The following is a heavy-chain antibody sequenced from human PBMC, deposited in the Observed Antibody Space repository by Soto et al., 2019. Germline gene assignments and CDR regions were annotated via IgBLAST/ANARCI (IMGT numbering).Heavy chain of an antibody. J-gene: IGHJ4*02. CDR2: FDPEDGET. V-gene: IGHV1-24*01. Sequence: QVPLVQSGAEAKKPGASVKVSCKVSGYTLTELSMHWVRQAPGKGLEWMGGFDPEDGETIYAQKFQGRVTMTEDTSTDTAYMELSSLRSEDTAVYYCATGPGSLYDSVPFDYWGQGTLVTVSS. CDR1: GYTLTELS. CDR3: ATGPGSLYDSVPFDY. D-gene: IGHD3-10*01.